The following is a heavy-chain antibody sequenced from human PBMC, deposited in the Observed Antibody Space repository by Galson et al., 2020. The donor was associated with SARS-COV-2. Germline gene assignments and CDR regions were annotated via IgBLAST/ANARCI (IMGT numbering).Heavy chain of an antibody. Sequence: SVKVSCKASGGTFSSYAISWVRQAPGQGLEWMGGIIPIFGTANYAQKFQGRVTITADKSTSTAYMELSSLRSEDTAVYYCAREKRYCSGGSCYLDYYYYYMDVWGKGTTVTVSS. CDR1: GGTFSSYA. V-gene: IGHV1-69*06. D-gene: IGHD2-15*01. CDR3: AREKRYCSGGSCYLDYYYYYMDV. CDR2: IIPIFGTA. J-gene: IGHJ6*03.